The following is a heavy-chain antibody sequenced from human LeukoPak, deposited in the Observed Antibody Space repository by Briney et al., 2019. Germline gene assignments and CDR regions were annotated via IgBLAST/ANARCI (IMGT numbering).Heavy chain of an antibody. Sequence: SVKVSCKASGGTFSSYAISWVRQAPGQGLEWMGGIIPIFGAANYAQKFQGRVTITTDESTSTAYMELSSLRSEDTAVYYCASYYGSGSYYFDYWGQGTLVTVSS. CDR3: ASYYGSGSYYFDY. CDR1: GGTFSSYA. V-gene: IGHV1-69*05. D-gene: IGHD3-10*01. CDR2: IIPIFGAA. J-gene: IGHJ4*02.